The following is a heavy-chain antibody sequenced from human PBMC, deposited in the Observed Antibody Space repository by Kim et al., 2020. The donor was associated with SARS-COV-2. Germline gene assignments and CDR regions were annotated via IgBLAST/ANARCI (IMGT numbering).Heavy chain of an antibody. Sequence: SFQGQVTISADKSISTAYLQWSSLKASDTAMYYCARLLDSGYDFDNWFDPWGQGTLVTVSS. CDR3: ARLLDSGYDFDNWFDP. V-gene: IGHV5-51*01. J-gene: IGHJ5*02. D-gene: IGHD5-12*01.